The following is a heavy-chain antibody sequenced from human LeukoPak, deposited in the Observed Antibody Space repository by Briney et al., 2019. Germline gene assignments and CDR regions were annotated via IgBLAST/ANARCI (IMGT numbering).Heavy chain of an antibody. CDR2: LYYSGST. V-gene: IGHV4-59*08. CDR1: GGSISSYY. D-gene: IGHD6-19*01. J-gene: IGHJ4*02. CDR3: ARHRVAVAGSYFDF. Sequence: KPSETLSLTCTVSGGSISSYYWSWIRQPPGKGLGWIGYLYYSGSTNYNSSLKSRVTISVDTSKNQFSLNLSSVTAADTAVYYCARHRVAVAGSYFDFWGQGTLVTVSS.